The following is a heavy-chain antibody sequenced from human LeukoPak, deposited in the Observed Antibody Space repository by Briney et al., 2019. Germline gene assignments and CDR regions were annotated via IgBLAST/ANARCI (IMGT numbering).Heavy chain of an antibody. CDR3: ASFSTAFDY. D-gene: IGHD2/OR15-2a*01. V-gene: IGHV4-59*01. CDR2: MYYSGST. J-gene: IGHJ4*02. CDR1: GGSISSYY. Sequence: TSETLSLTCTVSGGSISSYYWRWIRQPPGKGLEWIGYMYYSGSTNYNPSLKSRVTISVDTSKNQFSLKLSSVTAADTAVYYCASFSTAFDYWGQGTLVTVSS.